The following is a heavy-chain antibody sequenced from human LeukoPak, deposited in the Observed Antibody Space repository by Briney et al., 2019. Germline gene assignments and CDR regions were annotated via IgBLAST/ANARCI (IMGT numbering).Heavy chain of an antibody. Sequence: ASVKVSCKVSGHTLSELPMYWVRRAPGEELEWMGGFDPENDERIYAQKFRGRVTMTEDTSTNTAYMELSSLRSDDTAVYYCATEVTSIVPDYWGQGTLVTVSS. D-gene: IGHD2-21*02. J-gene: IGHJ4*02. CDR2: FDPENDER. CDR1: GHTLSELP. V-gene: IGHV1-24*01. CDR3: ATEVTSIVPDY.